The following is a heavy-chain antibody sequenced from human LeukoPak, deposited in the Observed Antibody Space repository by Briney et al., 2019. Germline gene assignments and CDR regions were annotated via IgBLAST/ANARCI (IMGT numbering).Heavy chain of an antibody. V-gene: IGHV4-4*07. CDR2: IYTSGST. CDR3: ARDYYYGSGDAFDI. J-gene: IGHJ3*02. Sequence: PSETLSLTCTVSGGSISSYYWSWIRQPAGKGLEWIGRIYTSGSTNYNPSLKSRVTISVDTSKNQFSLKLSSVTAADTAVYYCARDYYYGSGDAFDIWGQGTMVTVSS. D-gene: IGHD3-10*01. CDR1: GGSISSYY.